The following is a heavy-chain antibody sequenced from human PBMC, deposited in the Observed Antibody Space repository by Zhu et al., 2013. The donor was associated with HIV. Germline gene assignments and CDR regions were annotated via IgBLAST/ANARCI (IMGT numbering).Heavy chain of an antibody. Sequence: EVQLVESGGGLVQPGGSLRLSCAASGFTFSSYEMNWVRQAPGKGLEWVSYISSSGTTIYYADSVKGRFTTSRDNAKNSLYLQMNSLRAEDTAIYYCARDRMYHGYDWDWGQGTLVTVSS. D-gene: IGHD5-12*01. CDR2: ISSSGTTI. CDR1: GFTFSSYE. J-gene: IGHJ4*02. CDR3: ARDRMYHGYDWD. V-gene: IGHV3-48*03.